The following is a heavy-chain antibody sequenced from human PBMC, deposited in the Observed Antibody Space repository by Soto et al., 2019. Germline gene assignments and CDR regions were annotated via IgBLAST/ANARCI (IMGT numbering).Heavy chain of an antibody. Sequence: PGGCLRLSCAASVFNFRRYAIHWVRQAPGKGLEWVTVISYDGSLEYYADSMKGRFTISRDNSKNTLYLQMNSLRGEDTAVYYCARAAYSSSWNWLHPWGQGTLVTVSS. CDR3: ARAAYSSSWNWLHP. CDR1: VFNFRRYA. J-gene: IGHJ5*02. D-gene: IGHD6-13*01. V-gene: IGHV3-30*04. CDR2: ISYDGSLE.